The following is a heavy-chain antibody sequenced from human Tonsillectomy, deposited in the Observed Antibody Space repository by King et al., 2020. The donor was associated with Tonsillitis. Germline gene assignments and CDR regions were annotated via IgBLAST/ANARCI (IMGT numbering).Heavy chain of an antibody. CDR2: IVSSSSYI. D-gene: IGHD5-18*01. CDR1: GFTFSSYS. Sequence: VQLVESGGGLVKPGGSLRLPCPASGFTFSSYSMNWVRQAPGKGLEWVSSIVSSSSYIYYAHSVKGRSTLPRDNAKNSLYLQMNSLRAEDTAVYYCARGWIQLWSDFDYWGQGTLVTVSS. CDR3: ARGWIQLWSDFDY. V-gene: IGHV3-21*01. J-gene: IGHJ4*02.